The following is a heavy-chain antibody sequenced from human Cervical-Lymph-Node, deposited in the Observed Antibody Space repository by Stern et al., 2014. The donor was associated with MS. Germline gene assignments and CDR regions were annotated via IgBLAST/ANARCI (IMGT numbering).Heavy chain of an antibody. Sequence: EVQLVESGGGLVQPGGSLRLSCAASGFTFSSYSMNWVRQAPGKGLEWVSYISSSSSTIYYADSVKGRFTISRDNAKNSLYLQMNSLRDEDTAVYYCARDLSPSGSYPDWFDPWGQGTLVTVSS. D-gene: IGHD1-26*01. CDR3: ARDLSPSGSYPDWFDP. V-gene: IGHV3-48*02. CDR1: GFTFSSYS. J-gene: IGHJ5*02. CDR2: ISSSSSTI.